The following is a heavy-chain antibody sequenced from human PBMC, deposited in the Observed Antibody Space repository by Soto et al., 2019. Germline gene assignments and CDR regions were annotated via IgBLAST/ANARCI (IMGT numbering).Heavy chain of an antibody. CDR3: ARKGSSGWEFDY. D-gene: IGHD6-19*01. CDR2: IYYSGST. V-gene: IGHV4-59*01. J-gene: IGHJ4*02. Sequence: SETLSLTCTVSGGSISSYYWSWIRQPPGKGLEWIGYIYYSGSTNYNPSLKSRVTISVDTSKNQFSLKLSSVTAADTAVYYCARKGSSGWEFDYWGQGTLVTVSS. CDR1: GGSISSYY.